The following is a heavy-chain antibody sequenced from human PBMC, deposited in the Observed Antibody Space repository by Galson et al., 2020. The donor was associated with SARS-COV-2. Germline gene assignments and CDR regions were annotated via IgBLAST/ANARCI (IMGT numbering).Heavy chain of an antibody. V-gene: IGHV3-30*18. CDR1: GFTFSSYG. D-gene: IGHD3-9*01. CDR2: KSYDGSNK. Sequence: GGSLRLSCAASGFTFSSYGMHWVRQAPGKGLEWVAVKSYDGSNKYYADSVKGRFTISRDNSKNTLYLQMNSLRAEDTAVYYCAKENYDILTGYYDGMDVWGQGTTVTVSS. J-gene: IGHJ6*02. CDR3: AKENYDILTGYYDGMDV.